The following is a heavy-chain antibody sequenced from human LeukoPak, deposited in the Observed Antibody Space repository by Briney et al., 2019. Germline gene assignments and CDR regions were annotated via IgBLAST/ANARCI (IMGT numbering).Heavy chain of an antibody. CDR2: ISGSGGST. J-gene: IGHJ4*02. CDR3: ARDQIVVEYYFDY. V-gene: IGHV3-23*01. CDR1: GFTFSGYG. D-gene: IGHD3-22*01. Sequence: GRSLRLSCAASGFTFSGYGMSWVRQAPGKGLEWVSAISGSGGSTYYADSVKGRFTTSRDNSKNTLYLQMNSLRAEDTAVYYCARDQIVVEYYFDYWGQGTLVTVSS.